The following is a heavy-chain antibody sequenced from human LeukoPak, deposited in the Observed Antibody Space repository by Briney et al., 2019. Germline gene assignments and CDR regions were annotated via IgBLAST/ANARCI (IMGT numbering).Heavy chain of an antibody. D-gene: IGHD4-11*01. CDR2: IWSDATNE. V-gene: IGHV3-33*06. CDR1: GFAFSHFA. CDR3: AKDAQRGFDYSNSLEH. Sequence: GTSLRLSCEASGFAFSHFAMHWVRQAPDKGLEWVAVIWSDATNEYYADSVKGRFTISRDNFKRTVSLEMSSLRAEDTAVYYRAKDAQRGFDYSNSLEHWGQGSLVIVSS. J-gene: IGHJ5*02.